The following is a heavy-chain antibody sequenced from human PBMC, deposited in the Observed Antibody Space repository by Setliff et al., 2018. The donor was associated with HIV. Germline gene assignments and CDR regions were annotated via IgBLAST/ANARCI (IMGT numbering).Heavy chain of an antibody. CDR3: ARASYSYDSTGYLY. CDR1: VGSFGGYY. D-gene: IGHD3-22*01. J-gene: IGHJ4*02. Sequence: SETLSLTCAVYVGSFGGYYWSWIRQPPGKGLEWIGEISHSGSTYYNPSLKSRVTISVDTSKNQFSLKMNSVTAADTAVYYCARASYSYDSTGYLYWGQGTLVTVSS. V-gene: IGHV4-34*09. CDR2: ISHSGST.